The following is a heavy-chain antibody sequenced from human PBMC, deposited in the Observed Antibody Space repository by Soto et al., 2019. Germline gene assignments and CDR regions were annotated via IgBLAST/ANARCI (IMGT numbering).Heavy chain of an antibody. J-gene: IGHJ4*02. Sequence: PSETLSLTCAVYGGSFSGYYWSWIRQPPGKGLEWIGEINHSGSTNYNPSLKSRVTISVDTSKNQFSLKLSSVTAADTAVYYCARGPRIRYDFWSGYYIPQYCYFDYWAQGTLVTVSS. CDR1: GGSFSGYY. CDR2: INHSGST. V-gene: IGHV4-34*01. CDR3: ARGPRIRYDFWSGYYIPQYCYFDY. D-gene: IGHD3-3*01.